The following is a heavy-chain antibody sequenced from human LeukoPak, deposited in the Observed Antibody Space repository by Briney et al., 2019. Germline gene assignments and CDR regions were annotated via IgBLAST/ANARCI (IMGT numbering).Heavy chain of an antibody. CDR1: GFSFSNYG. Sequence: GGSLRLSCVAPGFSFSNYGMHWVRQAPGRGLEWLGVLSFDESQEYYAESVKGRFTISRDNSRKTVYLQMNSLRGDDTGVYYCTRGEEGWYFDVWGRGTMVTVSS. CDR3: TRGEEGWYFDV. J-gene: IGHJ2*01. V-gene: IGHV3-33*01. CDR2: LSFDESQE.